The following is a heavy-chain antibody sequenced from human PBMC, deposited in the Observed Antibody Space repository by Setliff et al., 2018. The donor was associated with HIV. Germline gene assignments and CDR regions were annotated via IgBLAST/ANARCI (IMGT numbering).Heavy chain of an antibody. CDR2: ISAYNGNT. CDR1: GYTFTSYG. Sequence: ASVKVSCKASGYTFTSYGISWVRQAPGQGLEWMGWISAYNGNTNYAQKLQGRVTMTTDTSTSTAYTELSSLRSEDTAVYYCARDYYGSGSRYPYDYWGQGTLVTVSS. V-gene: IGHV1-18*01. CDR3: ARDYYGSGSRYPYDY. D-gene: IGHD3-10*01. J-gene: IGHJ4*02.